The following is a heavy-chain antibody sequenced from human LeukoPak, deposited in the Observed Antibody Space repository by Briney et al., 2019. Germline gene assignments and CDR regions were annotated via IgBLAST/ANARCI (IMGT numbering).Heavy chain of an antibody. CDR1: GFTFGTHA. CDR3: AKDLWGAYYFDY. J-gene: IGHJ4*02. CDR2: MSGSGDTT. Sequence: AGGSLRLSCAASGFTFGTHAMTWVRQAPGKGLEWVSGMSGSGDTTYYADSVKGRFTISRDNSKNTLYLQMNSLRAEDTAVYYCAKDLWGAYYFDYWGQGTLVTVSS. D-gene: IGHD3-16*01. V-gene: IGHV3-23*01.